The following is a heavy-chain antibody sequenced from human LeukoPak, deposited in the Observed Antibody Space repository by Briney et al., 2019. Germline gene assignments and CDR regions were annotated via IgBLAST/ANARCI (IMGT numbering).Heavy chain of an antibody. CDR3: ARSPRITVVRGVPLDAFDI. V-gene: IGHV3-23*01. CDR2: ISGNGYTT. CDR1: GFTFSSDG. J-gene: IGHJ3*02. D-gene: IGHD3-10*01. Sequence: GGSLRLSCAASGFTFSSDGMSWVRQAPGKGLEWVSAISGNGYTTYYADSVKGRFTISRDNAKNSLYLQMNSLRAEDTAVYYCARSPRITVVRGVPLDAFDIWGQGTMVTVSS.